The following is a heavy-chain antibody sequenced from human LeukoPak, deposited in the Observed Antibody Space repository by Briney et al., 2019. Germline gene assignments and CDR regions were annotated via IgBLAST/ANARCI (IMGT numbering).Heavy chain of an antibody. J-gene: IGHJ4*02. Sequence: GGSLRLSCAASGFTVGYNYMTWVRQAPGKGLEWVAAIYNSGSTYYADSVKGRFTISRDNSKNTLYLQMNSLRAEDTAIYYCATSGSYDYWGQGTLVTVSS. V-gene: IGHV3-66*01. CDR3: ATSGSYDY. CDR1: GFTVGYNY. CDR2: IYNSGST. D-gene: IGHD1-26*01.